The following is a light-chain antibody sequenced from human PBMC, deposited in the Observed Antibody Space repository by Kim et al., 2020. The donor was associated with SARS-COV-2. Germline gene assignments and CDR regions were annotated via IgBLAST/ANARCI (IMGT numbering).Light chain of an antibody. V-gene: IGLV1-44*01. CDR3: AVWDDSLNGGV. CDR1: RSNIGSNA. Sequence: QSVLTQPPSLSGTPGQTVTISCSGSRSNIGSNAVNWYQQLPGTPPKLRIYNNDQRPSGVPDRFSGFKSGTSASLAISGLRSDDDSDYYCAVWDDSLNGGVFGGGTQLTVL. CDR2: NND. J-gene: IGLJ3*02.